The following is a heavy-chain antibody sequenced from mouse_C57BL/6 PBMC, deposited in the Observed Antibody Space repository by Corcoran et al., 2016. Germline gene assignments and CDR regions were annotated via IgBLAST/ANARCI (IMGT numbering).Heavy chain of an antibody. J-gene: IGHJ3*01. CDR3: AIWYYSNSWLAY. CDR1: GYTFTTYG. D-gene: IGHD2-5*01. CDR2: INTYSGVP. Sequence: QIQLVQSGPELKKPGETVKISCKASGYTFTTYGMSWVKQAPGKGLKWMGWINTYSGVPTYADDFKGRFAFSLETSASTAYLQINNLKNEDTATYFCAIWYYSNSWLAYWGQGTLVTVSA. V-gene: IGHV9-3*01.